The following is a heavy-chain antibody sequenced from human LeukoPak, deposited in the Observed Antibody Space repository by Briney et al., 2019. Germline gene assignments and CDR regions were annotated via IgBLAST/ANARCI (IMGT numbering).Heavy chain of an antibody. V-gene: IGHV5-51*01. D-gene: IGHD3-10*01. Sequence: GESLKISCKGSGYSFTNYWIGWVRQMPGKGLEYMGIIFPDDSKIRYSPSFQGQVTISVDKSISTAYLQWTSLRDSDTAINYCARHTGQPQAGWFDPWGQGTLVTVFS. CDR1: GYSFTNYW. CDR2: IFPDDSKI. J-gene: IGHJ5*02. CDR3: ARHTGQPQAGWFDP.